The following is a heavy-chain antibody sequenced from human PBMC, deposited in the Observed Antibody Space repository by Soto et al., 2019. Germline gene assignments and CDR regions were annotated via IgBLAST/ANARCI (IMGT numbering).Heavy chain of an antibody. CDR1: GGSISSSSYY. V-gene: IGHV4-39*01. CDR2: MYYSGST. CDR3: ARHGVWERSFDI. J-gene: IGHJ3*02. Sequence: QLQLQESGPGLVKPSETLSLTCTVSGGSISSSSYYWGGIRQPPGKGLEWIGSMYYSGSTYYNPSLKSRVTISVDTSKNQVSLKLSSVTAADPAVYYCARHGVWERSFDIWGQGTMVTVSS. D-gene: IGHD3-16*01.